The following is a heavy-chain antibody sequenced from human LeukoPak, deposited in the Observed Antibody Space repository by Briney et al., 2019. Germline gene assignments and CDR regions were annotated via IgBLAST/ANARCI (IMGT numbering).Heavy chain of an antibody. D-gene: IGHD4-17*01. CDR1: GFTFSDYY. CDR2: ISRSSSDT. J-gene: IGHJ4*02. CDR3: ASGGPVTTYDFDY. Sequence: GGSLRLSCAASGFTFSDYYMSWIRQAPGKGLEWVSYISRSSSDTNYADSVKGRFTISRDNAKNSLYLQINSLRAEDTAVYYCASGGPVTTYDFDYWGQGTLVTVSS. V-gene: IGHV3-11*06.